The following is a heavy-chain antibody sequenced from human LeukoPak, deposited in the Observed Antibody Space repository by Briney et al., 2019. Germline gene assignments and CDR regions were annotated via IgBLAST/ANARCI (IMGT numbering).Heavy chain of an antibody. CDR2: ISGSGGST. Sequence: PGGSLRLSCAASRFTFSSFAMSWVRQVPGKGLEWVSAISGSGGSTYYADPVKGRFTISRDNSKNTLYLQMNSLRVEDTAVYYCAKGHSLYGSGSFMDVWGKGTTVTVSS. V-gene: IGHV3-23*01. CDR1: RFTFSSFA. D-gene: IGHD3-10*01. J-gene: IGHJ6*03. CDR3: AKGHSLYGSGSFMDV.